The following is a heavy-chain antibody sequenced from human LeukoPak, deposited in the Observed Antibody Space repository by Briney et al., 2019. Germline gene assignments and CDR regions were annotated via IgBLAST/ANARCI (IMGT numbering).Heavy chain of an antibody. CDR1: GFISSSYW. CDR2: INTDGSST. V-gene: IGHV3-74*01. J-gene: IGHJ4*02. D-gene: IGHD4-11*01. Sequence: GGSLRLSCAPSGFISSSYWMHWVRQAPGKGLMWVSRINTDGSSTNYADSVEGRFTISRDNAKNTLYLQMNSLRAEDTAVYYCARGLQGIDYWGQGTLVTVSS. CDR3: ARGLQGIDY.